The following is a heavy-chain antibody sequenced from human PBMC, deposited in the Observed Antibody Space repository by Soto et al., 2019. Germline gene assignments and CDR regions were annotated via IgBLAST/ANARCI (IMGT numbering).Heavy chain of an antibody. CDR1: GGSISSGGYS. D-gene: IGHD3-10*01. J-gene: IGHJ4*02. CDR2: IYHSGST. V-gene: IGHV4-30-2*01. Sequence: SATLSLTCAVYGGSISSGGYSWSWIRQPPGKGLEWIGYIYHSGSTYYNPSLKSRVTISVDRSKNQFSLKLSSVTAADTAVYYCARGPLRGVSTDWGQGTLVTVSS. CDR3: ARGPLRGVSTD.